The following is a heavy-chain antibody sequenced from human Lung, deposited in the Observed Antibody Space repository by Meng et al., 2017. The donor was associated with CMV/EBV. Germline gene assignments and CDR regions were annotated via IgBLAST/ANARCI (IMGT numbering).Heavy chain of an antibody. CDR3: IRDRNYGVYWGSDY. CDR1: GFSFDDHA. V-gene: IGHV3-9*01. Sequence: SLKISCAASGFSFDDHAMHWVRQAPGKGLEWVSGISWNSGNIGDADSVKGRFTISRDNAKNSLYLQMDNLRTEDTALYYCIRDRNYGVYWGSDYWSQGTLVTVSS. CDR2: ISWNSGNI. J-gene: IGHJ4*02. D-gene: IGHD4-17*01.